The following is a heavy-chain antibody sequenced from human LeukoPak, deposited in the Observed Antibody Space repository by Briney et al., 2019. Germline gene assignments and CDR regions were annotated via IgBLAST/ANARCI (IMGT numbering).Heavy chain of an antibody. J-gene: IGHJ3*02. Sequence: SGPTLVKPTQTLTLSCTFSGFSLSTRGVGVGWIRQPPGKALEWLALIYWDDDKRYSPSLKSRLTITKDTSKNQVVLTMTNMDPVDTATYYCALTLPDWGGPYDSSGSDAFDIWGQGTMVTVSS. D-gene: IGHD3-22*01. CDR1: GFSLSTRGVG. CDR3: ALTLPDWGGPYDSSGSDAFDI. CDR2: IYWDDDK. V-gene: IGHV2-5*02.